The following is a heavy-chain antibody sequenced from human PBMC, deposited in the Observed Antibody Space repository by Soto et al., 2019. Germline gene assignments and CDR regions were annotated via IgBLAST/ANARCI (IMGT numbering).Heavy chain of an antibody. CDR1: GGTFSIYA. J-gene: IGHJ4*02. D-gene: IGHD3-22*01. CDR2: IIPIFGTA. V-gene: IGHV1-69*13. Sequence: SVKVSCKASGGTFSIYAIIWVRQAPGQGLEWMGGIIPIFGTANYAQKFQGRVTITADESASTAYMELSSLRSEDTAVYYCAREANPDSSGYYYADYWGQGTLVTVSS. CDR3: AREANPDSSGYYYADY.